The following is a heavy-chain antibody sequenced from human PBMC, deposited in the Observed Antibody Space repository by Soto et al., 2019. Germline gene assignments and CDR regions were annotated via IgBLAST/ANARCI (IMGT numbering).Heavy chain of an antibody. Sequence: GGSLRLSCAASGFTFSSYARSWVRQAPGKGLEWVSGIIGSGCSTYYADSVKGRFTISRDNSKNTLYLQMNSLRAADMAVYYCAKANYYYSGMDVWGQGTTVTVSS. CDR2: IIGSGCST. V-gene: IGHV3-23*01. CDR1: GFTFSSYA. J-gene: IGHJ6*02. CDR3: AKANYYYSGMDV.